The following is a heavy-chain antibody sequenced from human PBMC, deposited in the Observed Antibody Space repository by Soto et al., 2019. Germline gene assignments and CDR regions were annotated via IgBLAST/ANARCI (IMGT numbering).Heavy chain of an antibody. CDR1: GFTFSSYA. CDR3: AKDYSSSWYPNWFDP. J-gene: IGHJ5*02. CDR2: ISGSGGST. Sequence: GGSLRLSRAASGFTFSSYAMSWVRQAPGKGLEWVSAISGSGGSTYYADSVKGRFTISRDNSKNTLYLQMNSLRAEDTAVYYCAKDYSSSWYPNWFDPWGQGTLVTVSS. V-gene: IGHV3-23*01. D-gene: IGHD6-13*01.